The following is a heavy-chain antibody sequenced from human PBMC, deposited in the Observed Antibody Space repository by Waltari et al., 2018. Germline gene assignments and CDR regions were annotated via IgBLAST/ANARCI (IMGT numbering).Heavy chain of an antibody. J-gene: IGHJ4*02. D-gene: IGHD4-17*01. CDR2: IWYDGSNK. Sequence: QVQLVESGGGVVQPGRSLRLSCAASGFTFSSYGMHWVRQAPGKGLGWVAVIWYDGSNKYYADSVKGRFTIARDNSKNTLYLQMNNLRVEDTAVYYCASSLYGDYTQIWGRVFDYWGQGTLVTVSS. V-gene: IGHV3-33*01. CDR3: ASSLYGDYTQIWGRVFDY. CDR1: GFTFSSYG.